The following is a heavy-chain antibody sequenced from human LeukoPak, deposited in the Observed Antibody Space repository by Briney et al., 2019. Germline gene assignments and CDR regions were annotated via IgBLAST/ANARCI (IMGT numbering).Heavy chain of an antibody. CDR1: GGTFSSYA. V-gene: IGHV1-69*04. J-gene: IGHJ5*02. CDR3: ARGMATTLPRTWFDP. Sequence: SVKVSCKASGGTFSSYAISWVRQAPGQGLEWMGRIIPILGIANYAQKFQGRVTITADKSTSTAYMELSSLRSEDTAVYYCARGMATTLPRTWFDPWGQGTLVIVSS. CDR2: IIPILGIA. D-gene: IGHD5-12*01.